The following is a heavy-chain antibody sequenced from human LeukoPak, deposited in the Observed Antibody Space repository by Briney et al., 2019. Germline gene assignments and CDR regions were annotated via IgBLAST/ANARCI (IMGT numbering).Heavy chain of an antibody. D-gene: IGHD2-2*02. V-gene: IGHV3-64*01. CDR3: ARDDCSSTSCYKGYYGMDV. CDR1: GFTFSSYA. J-gene: IGHJ6*02. Sequence: GGSLRLSCAASGFTFSSYAMHWVRQAPGKGLEYVSAISSNGGSTYYANSVKGRFTISRDNSKNTLYLQMGSLRAEDMAVYYCARDDCSSTSCYKGYYGMDVWGQGTTVTVSS. CDR2: ISSNGGST.